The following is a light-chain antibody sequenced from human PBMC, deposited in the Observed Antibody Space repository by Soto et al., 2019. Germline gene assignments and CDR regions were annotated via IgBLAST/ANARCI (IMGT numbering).Light chain of an antibody. CDR3: SSYTISNTLPVV. J-gene: IGLJ1*01. CDR2: EVT. CDR1: RRDVGGYNY. Sequence: QSVLTQPPSASGTPGQGVTISCTGTRRDVGGYNYVSWYQQYPGKSPKLLIYEVTHRPSGVSNRFSGSKSGNTASLTISGLQAEDEADYYCSSYTISNTLPVVVGTGTKVTVL. V-gene: IGLV2-14*01.